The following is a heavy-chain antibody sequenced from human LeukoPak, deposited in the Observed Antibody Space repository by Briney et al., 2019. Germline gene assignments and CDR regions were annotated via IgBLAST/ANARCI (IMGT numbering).Heavy chain of an antibody. CDR3: AKDHDFWSGYSIDY. D-gene: IGHD3-3*01. V-gene: IGHV3-23*01. Sequence: GGSLRLSCAASGLTFSSYAMSWVRQAPGKGLEWVSAISGSGGSTYYADSVKGRFTISRDNSKNTLYLRMNSLRAEDTAVYYCAKDHDFWSGYSIDYWGQGTLVTVSS. CDR1: GLTFSSYA. CDR2: ISGSGGST. J-gene: IGHJ4*02.